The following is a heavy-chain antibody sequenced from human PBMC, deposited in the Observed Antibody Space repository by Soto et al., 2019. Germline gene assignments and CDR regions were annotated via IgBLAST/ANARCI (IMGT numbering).Heavy chain of an antibody. D-gene: IGHD2-21*02. CDR3: ATPPPYCGGDCYSLYFQH. CDR1: GGSVTSGGYY. Sequence: LSLTCTVSGGSVTSGGYYWIWIRRHPGKGLEWIGYISYSGSTHYNPSLKSRVTISVDTSKNQFSLKLSSVTAADTAVYYCATPPPYCGGDCYSLYFQHWGQGTLVTVSS. J-gene: IGHJ1*01. CDR2: ISYSGST. V-gene: IGHV4-31*03.